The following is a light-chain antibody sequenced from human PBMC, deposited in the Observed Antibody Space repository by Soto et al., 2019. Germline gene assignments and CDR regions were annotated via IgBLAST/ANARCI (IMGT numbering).Light chain of an antibody. CDR3: QQYYTTPPLT. J-gene: IGKJ4*01. CDR2: WAS. Sequence: DIVMTQSPDSLAVSLGETATINCKSSQSVFYGTNNRNYLSWYQQKQGQPPKLLIYWASTRESGVPDRFSGSGSGTDFTITISSLQAEDVAVYYCQQYYTTPPLTFGGGTKVDIK. CDR1: QSVFYGTNNRNY. V-gene: IGKV4-1*01.